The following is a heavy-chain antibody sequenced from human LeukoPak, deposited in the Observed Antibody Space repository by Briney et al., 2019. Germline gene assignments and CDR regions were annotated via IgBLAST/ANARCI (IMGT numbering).Heavy chain of an antibody. CDR2: ISYDGSNK. V-gene: IGHV3-30*03. CDR3: ARRLGLGFGEYSNNWFDP. Sequence: PGRSLRLSCAASGFTFSNYGMHWVRQAPGKGLEWVAFISYDGSNKYYADSVKGRFTISRDNSKNTLYLQMNSLRAEDTAVYYCARRLGLGFGEYSNNWFDPWGQGTLVTVSS. CDR1: GFTFSNYG. D-gene: IGHD3-10*01. J-gene: IGHJ5*02.